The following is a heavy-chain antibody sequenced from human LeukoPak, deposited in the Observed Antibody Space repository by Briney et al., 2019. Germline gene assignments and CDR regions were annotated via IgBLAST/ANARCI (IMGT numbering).Heavy chain of an antibody. CDR1: GGSISSGGYS. V-gene: IGHV4-30-2*01. Sequence: SETLSLTCAVSGGSISSGGYSWSWIRQPPGKGLEWIGYIYHSGSTYYNPSLKSRVTISVDRSKNQFSLKLSSVTAADTAVYYCARAREGDYGDYFDYWGQGTLVTVSS. D-gene: IGHD4-17*01. CDR3: ARAREGDYGDYFDY. J-gene: IGHJ4*02. CDR2: IYHSGST.